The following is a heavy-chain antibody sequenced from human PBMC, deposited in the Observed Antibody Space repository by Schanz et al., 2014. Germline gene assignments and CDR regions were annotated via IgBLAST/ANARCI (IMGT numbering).Heavy chain of an antibody. CDR1: GYTFISYG. CDR3: ARVSMEFERGKSYYYYMDV. CDR2: FIPILDVG. D-gene: IGHD3-10*01. Sequence: QVQLVQSGAEVRKPGASVKVSCKASGYTFISYGISWVRQAPGQGLEWVGRFIPILDVGNYAQQFQDRVTMTRNTSISTAYMELNSLTSEDTAVYYCARVSMEFERGKSYYYYMDVWGRGTTVTVSS. J-gene: IGHJ6*03. V-gene: IGHV1-69*04.